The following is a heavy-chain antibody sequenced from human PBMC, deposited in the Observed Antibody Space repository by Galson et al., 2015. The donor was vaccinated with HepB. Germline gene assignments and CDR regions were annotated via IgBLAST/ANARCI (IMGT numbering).Heavy chain of an antibody. V-gene: IGHV4-39*01. CDR1: GGSISSYY. Sequence: ETLSLTCTVSGGSISSYYWGWIRQPPGKGLEWIGSIYYSGSTYYNPSLKSRVTISVDTSKNQFSLKLSSVTAADTAVYYCACSPIVVVTQADAFDIWGQGTMVTVSS. CDR2: IYYSGST. D-gene: IGHD2-21*02. J-gene: IGHJ3*02. CDR3: ACSPIVVVTQADAFDI.